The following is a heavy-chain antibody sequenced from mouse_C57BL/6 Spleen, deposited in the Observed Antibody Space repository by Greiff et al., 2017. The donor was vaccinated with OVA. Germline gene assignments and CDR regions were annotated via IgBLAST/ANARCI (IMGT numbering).Heavy chain of an antibody. CDR1: GYSITSGYY. J-gene: IGHJ4*01. D-gene: IGHD1-1*01. CDR2: ISYDGSN. Sequence: EVQLQQSGPGLVKPSQSLSLTCSVTGYSITSGYYWNWIRQFPGNKLEWMGYISYDGSNNYNPSLKNRISITRDTSKNQFFLKLNSVTTEDTATYYCARRDYYGSSRAMDYWGQGTSVTVSS. V-gene: IGHV3-6*01. CDR3: ARRDYYGSSRAMDY.